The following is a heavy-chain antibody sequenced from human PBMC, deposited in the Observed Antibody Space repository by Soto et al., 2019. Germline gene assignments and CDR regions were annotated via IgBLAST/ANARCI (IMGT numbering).Heavy chain of an antibody. CDR1: GFTFSSYG. V-gene: IGHV3-30*18. D-gene: IGHD5-12*01. CDR3: AKDLSDSGYENYYYYGMDV. J-gene: IGHJ6*02. Sequence: GASLRLSCAASGFTFSSYGMHWVRQAPGKGLEWVAVISYDGSNKYYADSVKGRFTISRDNSKNTLYLQMNSLRAEDTAVYYCAKDLSDSGYENYYYYGMDVWGQGTTVTVSS. CDR2: ISYDGSNK.